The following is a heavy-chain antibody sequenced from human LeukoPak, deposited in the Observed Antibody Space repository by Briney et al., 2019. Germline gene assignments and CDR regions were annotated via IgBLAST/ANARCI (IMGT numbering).Heavy chain of an antibody. Sequence: SETLSLTCAVYGGSFSGYSWSWIRQPPGKGLEWIGYIYHSGSTYYNPSLKSRVTISVDRSKNQFSLKLSSVTAADTAVYYCARGSGPRAYYYYYYGMDVWGQGTTVTVSS. CDR3: ARGSGPRAYYYYYYGMDV. V-gene: IGHV4-30-2*01. D-gene: IGHD2-15*01. J-gene: IGHJ6*02. CDR1: GGSFSGYS. CDR2: IYHSGST.